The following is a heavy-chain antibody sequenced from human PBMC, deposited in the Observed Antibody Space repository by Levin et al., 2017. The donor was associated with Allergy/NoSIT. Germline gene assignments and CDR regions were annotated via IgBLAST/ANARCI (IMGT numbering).Heavy chain of an antibody. Sequence: SETLSLTCTVSGGSIISTTDTYYWGWIRQPPGKGLEWIGSILYSGNTYYNPSVKSRVTISVDTSNNQFSLKLSSVTAADTAVYYCTRRREYGADDAFDIWGQGTMVTVSS. D-gene: IGHD4/OR15-4a*01. V-gene: IGHV4-39*01. CDR2: ILYSGNT. CDR3: TRRREYGADDAFDI. CDR1: GGSIISTTDTYY. J-gene: IGHJ3*02.